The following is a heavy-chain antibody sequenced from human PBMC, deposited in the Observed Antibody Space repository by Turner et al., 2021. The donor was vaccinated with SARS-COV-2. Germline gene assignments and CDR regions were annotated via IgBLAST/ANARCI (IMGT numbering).Heavy chain of an antibody. CDR1: GYTFNTYD. V-gene: IGHV1-8*01. Sequence: QVQLVQSGAEVKKPGASVKVSCKASGYTFNTYDINWVRQATGQGLEWMGWMNPNSGNTGYAQKFPGRVTMTRDTAISTAYMELSSLRSEDTAVYYCARLHGHCTSTSCYWDYYFGMDVWGQGTTVTVSS. CDR3: ARLHGHCTSTSCYWDYYFGMDV. CDR2: MNPNSGNT. D-gene: IGHD2-2*01. J-gene: IGHJ6*02.